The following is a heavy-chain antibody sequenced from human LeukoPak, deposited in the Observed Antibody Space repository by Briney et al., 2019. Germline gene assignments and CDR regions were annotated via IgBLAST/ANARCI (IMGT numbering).Heavy chain of an antibody. D-gene: IGHD6-19*01. J-gene: IGHJ4*01. V-gene: IGHV3-11*04. CDR1: RFTFSDFY. Sequence: KPGGSLRLSCAASRFTFSDFYMSWIRQAPGKGLEWISYISNSGTTIYHADSVKGRFTISRDNAKNSLYLQMNSLRAEDTAAYYCARHARVAGFDYWGLGTLVTVSS. CDR3: ARHARVAGFDY. CDR2: ISNSGTTI.